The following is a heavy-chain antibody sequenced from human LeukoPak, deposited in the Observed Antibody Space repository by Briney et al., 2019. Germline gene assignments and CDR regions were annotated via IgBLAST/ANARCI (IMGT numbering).Heavy chain of an antibody. CDR2: IYYTGST. CDR1: GGSISSNSYY. CDR3: ARGDSGSYYVPLDY. J-gene: IGHJ4*02. Sequence: PSETLSLTCAVSGGSISSNSYYWGWIRQPPGKGLEWIGYIYYTGSTNYNPSLKSRVTISVDTSKNQFSLKLSSVTAADTAVYYCARGDSGSYYVPLDYWGQGTLVTFSS. V-gene: IGHV4-61*05. D-gene: IGHD1-26*01.